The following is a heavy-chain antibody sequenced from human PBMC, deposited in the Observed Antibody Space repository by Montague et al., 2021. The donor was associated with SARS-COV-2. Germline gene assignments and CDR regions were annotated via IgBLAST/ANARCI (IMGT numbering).Heavy chain of an antibody. CDR3: ARLSGVAPRCYYEGMDV. CDR1: GFSLRTAGTC. J-gene: IGHJ6*02. V-gene: IGHV2-70*11. D-gene: IGHD7-27*01. CDR2: IDWDSDK. Sequence: VKPTQTLTLTCTFSGFSLRTAGTCVSWIRQPPGKAPPWLARIDWDSDKYYSRTLETRVSISTDTAKTQVVLTMTNVDPMDTATYYCARLSGVAPRCYYEGMDVWGQGTAVTVSS.